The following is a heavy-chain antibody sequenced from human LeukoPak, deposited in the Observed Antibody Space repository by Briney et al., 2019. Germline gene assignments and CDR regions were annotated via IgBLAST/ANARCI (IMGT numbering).Heavy chain of an antibody. J-gene: IGHJ5*02. CDR1: GFTFSNYA. CDR3: AREMLAAVAAQS. D-gene: IGHD6-19*01. Sequence: GGSLRLSCAASGFTFSNYAMSWVRQAPGKGLEWVSSITRSSSYIYYADSVKGRFTISRDNAKNSLYLQMNSLRAEDTAVYYCAREMLAAVAAQSWGQGTLVTVSS. CDR2: ITRSSSYI. V-gene: IGHV3-21*01.